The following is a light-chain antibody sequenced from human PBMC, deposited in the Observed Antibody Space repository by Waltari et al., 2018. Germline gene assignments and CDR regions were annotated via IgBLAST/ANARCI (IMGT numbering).Light chain of an antibody. V-gene: IGKV4-1*01. J-gene: IGKJ1*01. CDR1: QSVLYNSNNKNY. CDR3: KQYYSRRT. Sequence: DIVMTQSPEFLAVSLGERATINCKSSQSVLYNSNNKNYLAWYQQKPGQPPKLLISWSSARQAGVPDRFSGSGSGTDFTLSINSLQAEDVAVNYCKQYYSRRTFGRGTRVEIK. CDR2: WSS.